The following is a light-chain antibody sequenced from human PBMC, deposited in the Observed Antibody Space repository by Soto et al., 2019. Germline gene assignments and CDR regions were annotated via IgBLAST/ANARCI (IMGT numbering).Light chain of an antibody. V-gene: IGLV1-36*01. CDR1: SSNIGNNA. CDR3: AAWDDSLNALV. CDR2: YDD. Sequence: QSVLTQPPSVSDAPRQRVTISCSGSSSNIGNNAVNWYQQLPGKAPKLLIYYDDLLPSGVSDRFSGSKSGTSASLAISGLQSEDEADYNCAAWDDSLNALVFGTGTKLTVL. J-gene: IGLJ1*01.